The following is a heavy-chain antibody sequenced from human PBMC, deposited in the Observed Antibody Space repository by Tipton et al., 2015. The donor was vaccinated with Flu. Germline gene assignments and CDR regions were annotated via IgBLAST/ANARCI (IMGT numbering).Heavy chain of an antibody. Sequence: QSGAEVKPPGASVRVSCKTSGYTFNTYGISWVRQAPGQGLEWMGWISPYTGNSNYAQKFRGRVTMTTDTSTTPAYLEVRNLRLDDTAVYYCARDMPQGVVVIPPAKRFDHWGQRTLVGFSS. D-gene: IGHD3-16*02. CDR2: ISPYTGNS. J-gene: IGHJ4*02. CDR3: ARDMPQGVVVIPPAKRFDH. V-gene: IGHV1-18*01. CDR1: GYTFNTYG.